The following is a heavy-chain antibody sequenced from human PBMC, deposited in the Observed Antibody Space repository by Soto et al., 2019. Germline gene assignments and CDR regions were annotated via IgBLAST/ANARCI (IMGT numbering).Heavy chain of an antibody. J-gene: IGHJ5*02. CDR3: ARGSGWLPDS. V-gene: IGHV4-59*01. CDR1: GGAINSYS. CDR2: IYNGGNT. Sequence: SETLSLTCTVSGGAINSYSWSWIRQPPGKGLEWIGHIYNGGNTNYNPSLKSRVTMSMDTSKNQFSLKLSSVIAADTAVYFCARGSGWLPDSWGQGTLVTVSS. D-gene: IGHD6-19*01.